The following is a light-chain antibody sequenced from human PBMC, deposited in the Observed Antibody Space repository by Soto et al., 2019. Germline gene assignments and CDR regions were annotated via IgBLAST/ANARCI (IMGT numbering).Light chain of an antibody. CDR2: GAS. CDR1: QSVSSSS. V-gene: IGKV3-20*01. Sequence: EIVLTQSPGTLSLSPGERATLSCRASQSVSSSSLAWYQQKPGQAPRLLVYGASSRTTGIPDRFSGSGSGTDVTITISTLELEDFAVYYCQQYGGSPLVTFGQGTKLEIK. J-gene: IGKJ2*01. CDR3: QQYGGSPLVT.